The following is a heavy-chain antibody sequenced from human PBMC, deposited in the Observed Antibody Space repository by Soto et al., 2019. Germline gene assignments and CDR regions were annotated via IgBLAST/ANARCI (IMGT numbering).Heavy chain of an antibody. CDR3: ARTGRSGYSPFDY. CDR1: GFTFSSYA. D-gene: IGHD3-3*01. Sequence: QVQLVESGGGVVQPGRSLRLSCAASGFTFSSYAMHWVRQAPGKGLEWVAVISYDGSNKYYADSVKGRFTISRDNSKNTLYLQRNSLRAEDTAVYYCARTGRSGYSPFDYWGQGTLVTVSS. CDR2: ISYDGSNK. V-gene: IGHV3-30-3*01. J-gene: IGHJ4*02.